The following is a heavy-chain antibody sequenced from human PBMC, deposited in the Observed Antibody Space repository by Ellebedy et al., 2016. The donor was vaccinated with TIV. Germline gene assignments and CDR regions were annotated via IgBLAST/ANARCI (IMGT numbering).Heavy chain of an antibody. D-gene: IGHD5-18*01. CDR3: ARVRFGDTAVDY. CDR2: IGTAGDT. J-gene: IGHJ4*02. V-gene: IGHV3-13*01. Sequence: GESLKISCAASGFTFRSYDMHWVRQATGKGLEWVSAIGTAGDTYYPGSVKGRFTISRENAKNSCYLQMNSPRAEDTAVYYCARVRFGDTAVDYWGQGTLVTVSS. CDR1: GFTFRSYD.